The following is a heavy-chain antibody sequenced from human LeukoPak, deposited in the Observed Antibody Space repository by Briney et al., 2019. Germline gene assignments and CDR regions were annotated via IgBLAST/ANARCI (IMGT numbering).Heavy chain of an antibody. Sequence: SETLSLTCAVSGGSISSSNWWSWVRQPPGKGLEWIGEIYHSGSTNYNPSLKSRVTILVDKSKNQFSLKLSSVTAADTAVYYCARQLPSRYYYYMDVWGKGTTVTVSS. CDR3: ARQLPSRYYYYMDV. V-gene: IGHV4-4*02. D-gene: IGHD2-2*01. J-gene: IGHJ6*03. CDR2: IYHSGST. CDR1: GGSISSSNW.